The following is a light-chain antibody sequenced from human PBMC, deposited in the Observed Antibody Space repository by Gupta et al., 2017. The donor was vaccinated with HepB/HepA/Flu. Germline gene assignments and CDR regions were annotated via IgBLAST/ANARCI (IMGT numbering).Light chain of an antibody. CDR1: SSNIGAAYD. CDR3: QSYDDRLSGLV. CDR2: GNN. Sequence: QSVLTPPPSVSGAPGQRVTISCTGSSSNIGAAYDIHWYQHFPATAPKLLISGNNNRPSGVPDRFSGSKSDTSAALAITRLQAEDVADYYCQSYDDRLSGLVFGGGTKLTVL. J-gene: IGLJ2*01. V-gene: IGLV1-40*01.